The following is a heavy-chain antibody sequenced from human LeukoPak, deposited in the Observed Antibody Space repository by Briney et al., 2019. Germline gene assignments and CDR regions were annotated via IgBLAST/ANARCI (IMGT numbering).Heavy chain of an antibody. CDR2: IYSRGAT. V-gene: IGHV3-53*01. D-gene: IGHD1-14*01. J-gene: IGHJ4*02. Sequence: GGSLRLSCAASGFSVTNNYMSWVRQAPGKGLEGVSVIYSRGATYYADSVKGRFTISRDNSKNTLYLQMNSLRVEDTAVYYCAARNYWGQGTLVTVSS. CDR3: AARNY. CDR1: GFSVTNNY.